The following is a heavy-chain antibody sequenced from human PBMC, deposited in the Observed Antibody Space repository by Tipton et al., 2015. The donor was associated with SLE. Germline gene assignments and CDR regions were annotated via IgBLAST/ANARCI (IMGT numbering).Heavy chain of an antibody. CDR3: TRDRSTSCYSPAPCATFDI. Sequence: GSLRLSCAASGITFSSYWMHWVRQAPGKGLVWVSRINSDGSRTNYADSVKGRFTISRDNAKNTLHLQMNSLRVEDTAVYYCTRDRSTSCYSPAPCATFDIWGQGAAVTVSS. J-gene: IGHJ3*02. CDR1: GITFSSYW. CDR2: INSDGSRT. V-gene: IGHV3-74*01. D-gene: IGHD2-2*02.